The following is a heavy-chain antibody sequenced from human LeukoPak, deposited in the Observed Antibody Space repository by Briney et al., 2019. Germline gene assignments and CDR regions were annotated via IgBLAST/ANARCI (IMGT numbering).Heavy chain of an antibody. D-gene: IGHD2-2*01. V-gene: IGHV3-49*01. CDR3: TRDSSSTSLLFDY. CDR1: GFTFGDYA. CDR2: IRSKTYGGTT. Sequence: GGSLRLSCTASGFTFGDYAMSWFRQAPGKGLEWVGFIRSKTYGGTTEYAASVKGRFTISRDGSKSIAYLQMNSLKTEDTAVYYCTRDSSSTSLLFDYWGQGTLVTVSS. J-gene: IGHJ4*02.